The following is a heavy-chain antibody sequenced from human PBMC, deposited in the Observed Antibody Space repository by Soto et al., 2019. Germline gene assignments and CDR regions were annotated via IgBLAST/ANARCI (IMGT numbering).Heavy chain of an antibody. V-gene: IGHV3-48*01. CDR1: GFTFSNSA. D-gene: IGHD3-16*01. CDR2: ISSSSSTI. Sequence: EVQLVESGGGLVQPGGSLRLSCAASGFTFSNSAMNWVRQAPGKGLEWVAYISSSSSTIYYADSVKGRFTISRDNANNSLYLQMKSLRAEDTAVYHCAMLRGFFDYWGQGTLVTVSS. J-gene: IGHJ4*02. CDR3: AMLRGFFDY.